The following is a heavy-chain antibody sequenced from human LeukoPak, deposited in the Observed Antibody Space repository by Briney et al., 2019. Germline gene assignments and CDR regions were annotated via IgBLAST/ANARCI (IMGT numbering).Heavy chain of an antibody. J-gene: IGHJ6*03. CDR2: INPGGDNT. CDR1: GYTFTSYY. V-gene: IGHV1-46*01. Sequence: ASVKVSCKASGYTFTSYYMHWVRQAPGQGLEWMGLINPGGDNTDYAQNFQGRVTMTTDTSTSTAYMELRNLKSDDTAVYYCARSGGYYFYMDVWGKGTTVTVSS. CDR3: ARSGGYYFYMDV. D-gene: IGHD1-26*01.